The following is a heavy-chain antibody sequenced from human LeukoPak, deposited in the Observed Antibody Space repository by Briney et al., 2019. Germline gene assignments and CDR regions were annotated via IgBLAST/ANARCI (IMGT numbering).Heavy chain of an antibody. D-gene: IGHD3-3*01. Sequence: SVKVSCKASGGTFSSYAISWVRQAPGQGLEWVGGIIPIFGTANYAQKFQGRVTITADESTSTAYMELSSLRSEDTAVYYCARSRNYDFWAGAFDIWGQGTMVTVSS. CDR2: IIPIFGTA. CDR1: GGTFSSYA. J-gene: IGHJ3*02. V-gene: IGHV1-69*13. CDR3: ARSRNYDFWAGAFDI.